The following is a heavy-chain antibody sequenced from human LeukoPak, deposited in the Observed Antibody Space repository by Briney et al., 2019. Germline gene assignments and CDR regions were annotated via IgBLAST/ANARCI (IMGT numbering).Heavy chain of an antibody. J-gene: IGHJ4*02. CDR3: ARTGSYYYDSSGLDY. CDR1: GYTFTGYY. D-gene: IGHD3-22*01. CDR2: INPNSGGT. Sequence: ASVKVSCKASGYTFTGYYMHWVRQAPGQGLEWMGWINPNSGGTNYAQKFQGRVTMTRDTSISTAYMELGRLRSDDTAVYYCARTGSYYYDSSGLDYWGQGTLVTVSS. V-gene: IGHV1-2*02.